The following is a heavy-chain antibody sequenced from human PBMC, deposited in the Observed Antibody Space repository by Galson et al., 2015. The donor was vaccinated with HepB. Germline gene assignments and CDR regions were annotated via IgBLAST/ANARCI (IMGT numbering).Heavy chain of an antibody. V-gene: IGHV3-23*01. J-gene: IGHJ3*02. Sequence: SLRLSCAASGFTFSSCAMSWVRQAPGKGLEWVSAISGSGGSTYYADSVKGRFTISRDNSKNTLYLQMNSLRAEDTAVYYCARTLYSSGWYDAFDIWGQGTMVTVSS. D-gene: IGHD6-19*01. CDR1: GFTFSSCA. CDR3: ARTLYSSGWYDAFDI. CDR2: ISGSGGST.